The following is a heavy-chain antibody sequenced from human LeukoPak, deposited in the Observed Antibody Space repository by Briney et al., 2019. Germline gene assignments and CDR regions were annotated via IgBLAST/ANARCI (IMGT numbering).Heavy chain of an antibody. J-gene: IGHJ4*02. CDR1: GYSFTSYW. Sequence: GESLKISCKGSGYSFTSYWIGWVRQMPGKGLEWMGIIYPGDSDTRYSPSFQGQVTISADKSISTAYLQWSGLKASDTAMYYCARHTSHCSSTSCYTEIDYWGQGTLVTVSS. CDR3: ARHTSHCSSTSCYTEIDY. D-gene: IGHD2-2*02. CDR2: IYPGDSDT. V-gene: IGHV5-51*01.